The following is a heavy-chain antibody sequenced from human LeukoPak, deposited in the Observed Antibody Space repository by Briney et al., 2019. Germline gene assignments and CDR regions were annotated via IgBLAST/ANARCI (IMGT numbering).Heavy chain of an antibody. D-gene: IGHD6-6*01. V-gene: IGHV1-18*01. CDR3: AREVRSNSDAFDI. CDR2: ISTYNGNT. Sequence: GASVKVSCKASGGAFSSYAISWVRQAPGQGLEWMGWISTYNGNTNYAQKLQGRVTMTTDTSTSTAYMELRSLRSDDTALYYCAREVRSNSDAFDIWGQGTMVTVSS. J-gene: IGHJ3*02. CDR1: GGAFSSYA.